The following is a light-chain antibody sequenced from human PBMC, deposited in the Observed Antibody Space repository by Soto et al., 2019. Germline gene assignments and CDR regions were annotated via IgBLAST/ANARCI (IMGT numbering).Light chain of an antibody. Sequence: EIVLTQSPGTLSLSQGERATLSCKASQSVSSSYLAWYRQKPGQAPRLLIHGASSRATGIPDRVSGSGSGTDFTLTISRLEPEDFAVYYCQQYGSSPSITFGQGTRLDIK. CDR1: QSVSSSY. CDR3: QQYGSSPSIT. CDR2: GAS. J-gene: IGKJ5*01. V-gene: IGKV3-20*01.